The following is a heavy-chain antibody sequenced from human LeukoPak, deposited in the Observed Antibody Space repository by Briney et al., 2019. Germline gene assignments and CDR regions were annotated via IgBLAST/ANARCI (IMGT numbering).Heavy chain of an antibody. Sequence: GGSLRLSCAASGFTFSSYAMSWVRQAPGKGLEWVSAISGSGGSTYYADSVKGRFTISRDNSKNTLYLQMNSLRDEDTAVYYCARTPSVARRYGGYSFDYWGQGTLVTVSS. J-gene: IGHJ4*02. V-gene: IGHV3-23*01. CDR3: ARTPSVARRYGGYSFDY. CDR1: GFTFSSYA. D-gene: IGHD4-17*01. CDR2: ISGSGGST.